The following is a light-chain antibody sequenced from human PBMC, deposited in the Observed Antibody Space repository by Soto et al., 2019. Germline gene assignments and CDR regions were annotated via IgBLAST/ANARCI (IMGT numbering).Light chain of an antibody. CDR3: QQYNNWPAIT. J-gene: IGKJ5*01. CDR1: QSISSD. V-gene: IGKV3D-15*01. Sequence: EVVMPLSPATLSVSPGERATLSSRASQSISSDLAWYQQKPGQAPRLLIYRASTRAPGIPARFSGFGSGTDFTLTISSLQSEDFAIYYCQQYNNWPAITFGQGTRLEIK. CDR2: RAS.